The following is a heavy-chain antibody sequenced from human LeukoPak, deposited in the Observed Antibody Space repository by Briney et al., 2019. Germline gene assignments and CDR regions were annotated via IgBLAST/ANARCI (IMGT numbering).Heavy chain of an antibody. V-gene: IGHV3-21*01. CDR1: GFTFSDYD. CDR3: GRAFPPLRTSSAGDL. J-gene: IGHJ4*02. CDR2: ISYLSSHV. D-gene: IGHD3-16*01. Sequence: GGTLRLSCSASGFTFSDYDMNWVPQAPGKGLEWVSSISYLSSHVYYGDSVKGRFSISRDNAKNSLYLQMNSLGAEDTAIYYCGRAFPPLRTSSAGDLWGQGILVTVSS.